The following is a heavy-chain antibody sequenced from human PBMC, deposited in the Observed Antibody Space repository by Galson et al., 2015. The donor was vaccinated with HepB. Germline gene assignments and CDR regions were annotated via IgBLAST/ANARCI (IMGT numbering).Heavy chain of an antibody. Sequence: SLRLSCAASGFTFSSYSMNWVRQAPGKGLEWVSSISSSSSYIYYADSVKGRFTISRDNAKNSLYLQMNSLRAEDTAVYYCARDNSSSWYYYYGMDVWGQGTTVTVSS. CDR2: ISSSSSYI. D-gene: IGHD6-13*01. V-gene: IGHV3-21*01. CDR3: ARDNSSSWYYYYGMDV. CDR1: GFTFSSYS. J-gene: IGHJ6*02.